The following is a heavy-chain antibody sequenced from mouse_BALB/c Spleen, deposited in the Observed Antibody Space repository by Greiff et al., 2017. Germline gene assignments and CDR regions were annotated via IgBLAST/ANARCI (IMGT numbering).Heavy chain of an antibody. CDR3: ARYDYDATSYAMDY. V-gene: IGHV2-9*02. Sequence: VHLVESGPGLVAPSQSLSITCTVSGFSLTSYGVHWVRQPPGKGLEWLGVIWAGGSTNYNSALMSRLSISKDNSKSQVFLKMNSLQTDDTAMYYCARYDYDATSYAMDYWGQGTSVTVSS. CDR2: IWAGGST. J-gene: IGHJ4*01. CDR1: GFSLTSYG. D-gene: IGHD2-4*01.